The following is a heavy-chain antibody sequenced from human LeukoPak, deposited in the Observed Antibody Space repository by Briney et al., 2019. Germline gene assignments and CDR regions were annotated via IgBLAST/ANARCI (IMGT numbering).Heavy chain of an antibody. CDR2: INGGGSVT. V-gene: IGHV3-74*01. D-gene: IGHD1-14*01. J-gene: IGHJ4*02. CDR1: GFTFSTYW. Sequence: GGSLRLSCAASGFTFSTYWMHWVCQAPGKGLVWVSGINGGGSVTNYADSVKGRFTISRDNAKNTVYLQMNSLRVEDTAVYYCTSLAKPFDHWGQGTLVTVSS. CDR3: TSLAKPFDH.